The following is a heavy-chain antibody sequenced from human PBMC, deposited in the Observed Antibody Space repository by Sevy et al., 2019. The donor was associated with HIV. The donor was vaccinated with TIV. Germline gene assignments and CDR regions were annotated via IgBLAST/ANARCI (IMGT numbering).Heavy chain of an antibody. D-gene: IGHD4-17*01. CDR3: ARGLGGGDYGDYFDY. CDR2: IYHSGST. J-gene: IGHJ4*02. CDR1: GGSISSGGYS. Sequence: SETLSLTCAVSGGSISSGGYSWSWIRQPPGKGLEWIGYIYHSGSTYYNPSLKSRVTISVDRSKNQFSLKLSSVTAADTAGYYCARGLGGGDYGDYFDYWGQGTLVTVSS. V-gene: IGHV4-30-2*01.